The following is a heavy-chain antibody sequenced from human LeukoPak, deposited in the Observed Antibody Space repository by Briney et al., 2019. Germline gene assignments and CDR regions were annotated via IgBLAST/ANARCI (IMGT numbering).Heavy chain of an antibody. V-gene: IGHV1-18*01. Sequence: ASVKVSCKASGYTFTTYSVNWVRQAPGQGLEWMGWISGYSGNTNYAQKPQGRVTMTTDTSTSTAYMELRSLRSDDTAIYYCARGYSSGRDYYFDYWGQGTPVTVSS. D-gene: IGHD6-19*01. CDR2: ISGYSGNT. CDR1: GYTFTTYS. CDR3: ARGYSSGRDYYFDY. J-gene: IGHJ4*02.